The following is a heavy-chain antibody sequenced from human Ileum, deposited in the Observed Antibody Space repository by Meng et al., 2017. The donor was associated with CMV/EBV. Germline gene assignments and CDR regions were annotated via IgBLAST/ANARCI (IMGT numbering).Heavy chain of an antibody. D-gene: IGHD3-10*01. J-gene: IGHJ4*02. CDR3: ARSTPSGTDYWE. CDR1: GFIVSDYW. CDR2: IHSDGSKA. Sequence: SGFIVSDYWMHWVRQVPGEGLVWVARIHSDGSKAPTTMYADFVKGRFTISRDNARSTLYLQMNSLSPEDTGVYFCARSTPSGTDYWEWGQGTLVTVSS. V-gene: IGHV3-74*03.